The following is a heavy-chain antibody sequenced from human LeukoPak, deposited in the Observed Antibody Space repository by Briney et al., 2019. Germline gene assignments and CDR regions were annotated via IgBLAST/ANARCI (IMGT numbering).Heavy chain of an antibody. Sequence: GXSLXLSCAASGFTFSSYAMSWVRQAPGKGREWVSAISGSGGSTYYADSVKGRFTISRDNSKNTVYLKMNSLRAEDTAVYYCATGYCSSTSCYTGSTEYNWNYYWGQGTLVTVSS. J-gene: IGHJ4*02. CDR3: ATGYCSSTSCYTGSTEYNWNYY. D-gene: IGHD2-2*02. V-gene: IGHV3-23*01. CDR2: ISGSGGST. CDR1: GFTFSSYA.